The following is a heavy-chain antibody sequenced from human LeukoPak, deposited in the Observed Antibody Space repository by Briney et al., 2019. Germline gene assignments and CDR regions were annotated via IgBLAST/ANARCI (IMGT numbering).Heavy chain of an antibody. Sequence: GASVKVSCKVSGYTYSSHAISWVRRAPGQGLEWMGWISTYSSNTNYAQKFQGRVTMTTDTFTSTAYMELRSLRSDDTAVYYCASSTVKRWLQSYYYYGMDVWGQGTTVTVSS. CDR3: ASSTVKRWLQSYYYYGMDV. D-gene: IGHD5-24*01. J-gene: IGHJ6*02. CDR1: GYTYSSHA. V-gene: IGHV1-18*01. CDR2: ISTYSSNT.